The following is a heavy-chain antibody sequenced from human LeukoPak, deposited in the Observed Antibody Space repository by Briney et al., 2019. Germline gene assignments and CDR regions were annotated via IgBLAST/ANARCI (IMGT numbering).Heavy chain of an antibody. CDR3: AREPPLGTGTDAFDI. V-gene: IGHV3-7*01. D-gene: IGHD3-10*01. CDR1: GFTFSSYW. CDR2: IKQDGSEK. J-gene: IGHJ3*02. Sequence: GGSLRLSCAASGFTFSSYWMSWVRQAPGKGLEWVANIKQDGSEKYYVDSVKGRFTISRDNAKNSLYLQMNSLRAEDTAVYYCAREPPLGTGTDAFDIWGQGTMVTVSS.